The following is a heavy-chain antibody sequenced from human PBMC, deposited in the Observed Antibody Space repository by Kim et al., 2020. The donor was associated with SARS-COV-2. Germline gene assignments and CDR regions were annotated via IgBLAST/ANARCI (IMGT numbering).Heavy chain of an antibody. J-gene: IGHJ4*02. D-gene: IGHD1-26*01. CDR3: ARYDSGNYYYDY. V-gene: IGHV3-74*01. Sequence: GGSLRLSCAASGFTFSSYWMHWVRQAPGKGLVWVSRINSDGSSTTYADSVKGRFTISRDNAKNALYLQMNSLRAEDTAVYYCARYDSGNYYYDYWGQGTLVTVS. CDR1: GFTFSSYW. CDR2: INSDGSST.